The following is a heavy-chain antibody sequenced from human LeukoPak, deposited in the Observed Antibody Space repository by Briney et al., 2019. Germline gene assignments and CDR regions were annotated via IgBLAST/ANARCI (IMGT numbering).Heavy chain of an antibody. V-gene: IGHV3-20*04. CDR1: GFTFDDYG. CDR3: ARSVAASRDY. D-gene: IGHD2-15*01. J-gene: IGHJ4*02. Sequence: GGSLRLSCAASGFTFDDYGMSWVRQAPGKGLEWVSGINWNGGSTGYADSVKGRFTISRDNAKNSLYLQMNRMRAEDTALYYCARSVAASRDYWGQGTLVTVSS. CDR2: INWNGGST.